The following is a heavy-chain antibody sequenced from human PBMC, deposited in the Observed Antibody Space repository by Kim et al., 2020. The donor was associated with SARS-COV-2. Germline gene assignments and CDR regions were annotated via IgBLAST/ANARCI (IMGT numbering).Heavy chain of an antibody. D-gene: IGHD6-13*01. CDR3: ARAAAGGNYYYYYGMDV. CDR2: IGTAGDT. V-gene: IGHV3-13*04. Sequence: GGSRRLSCAASGFTFSSYDMHWVRQATGKGLEWVSAIGTAGDTYYPGSVKGRFTISRENAKNSLYLQMNSLRAGDTAVYYCARAAAGGNYYYYYGMDVWGQGTTVTVSS. J-gene: IGHJ6*02. CDR1: GFTFSSYD.